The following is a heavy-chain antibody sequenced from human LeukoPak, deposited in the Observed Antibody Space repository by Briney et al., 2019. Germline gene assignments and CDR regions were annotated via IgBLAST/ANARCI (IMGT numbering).Heavy chain of an antibody. Sequence: ASMKVSCKSSGFTFTDYYIHWVRQAPGQGLEWMGWISVYNGNTNYPQRLQGRVTMTTDTSTTTAYMELRSLRSDDTAVYYCARDINGYYYDSHGYYPTDLWGQGTLVTVSS. CDR2: ISVYNGNT. D-gene: IGHD3-22*01. J-gene: IGHJ5*02. V-gene: IGHV1-18*04. CDR1: GFTFTDYY. CDR3: ARDINGYYYDSHGYYPTDL.